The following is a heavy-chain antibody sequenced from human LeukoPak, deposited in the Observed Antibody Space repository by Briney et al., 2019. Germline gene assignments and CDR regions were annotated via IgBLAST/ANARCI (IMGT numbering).Heavy chain of an antibody. J-gene: IGHJ5*02. CDR1: GGSISSYY. V-gene: IGHV4-59*01. CDR3: ARGYSYEYNWFDP. Sequence: PSETLSLTCTVSGGSISSYYWSWIRQPPGKRLEWIGYIYYSGSTNYNPSLKSRVTISVDTSKNQFSLKLSSVTAADTAVYYCARGYSYEYNWFDPWGQGTLVTVSS. CDR2: IYYSGST. D-gene: IGHD5-18*01.